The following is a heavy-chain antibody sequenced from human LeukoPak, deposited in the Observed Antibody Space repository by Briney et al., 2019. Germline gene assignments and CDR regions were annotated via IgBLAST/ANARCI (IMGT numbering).Heavy chain of an antibody. D-gene: IGHD3-22*01. CDR1: GGTFSSYA. J-gene: IGHJ4*02. CDR2: IIPIFGTA. CDR3: ARGTYYYDSSGYSVFDY. Sequence: SVKVSCKASGGTFSSYAISWVRHAPRQGLEWMGGIIPIFGTANYAQTFQGRVTITADESTSTAYMELSSLSSEDTAVYYCARGTYYYDSSGYSVFDYWGQGTLGTVSS. V-gene: IGHV1-69*13.